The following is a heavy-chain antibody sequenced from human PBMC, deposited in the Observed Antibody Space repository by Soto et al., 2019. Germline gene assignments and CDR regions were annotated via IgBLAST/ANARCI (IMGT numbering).Heavy chain of an antibody. D-gene: IGHD3-10*01. CDR1: GGTFSSYA. J-gene: IGHJ6*02. CDR3: ARSGDNLHYYYGMGV. V-gene: IGHV1-69*13. Sequence: SVKVSCKASGGTFSSYAISWVRQAPGQGLEWMGGIIPIFGTANYAQKFQDRVTITADESTSTAYMELSSRRSEDTAVYYCARSGDNLHYYYGMGVWGQGTTVTVSS. CDR2: IIPIFGTA.